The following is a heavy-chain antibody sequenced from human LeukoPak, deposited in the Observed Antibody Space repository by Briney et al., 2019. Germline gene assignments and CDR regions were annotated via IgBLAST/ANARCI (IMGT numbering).Heavy chain of an antibody. Sequence: KPSETLSLTCTVSGGSISSHYWSWIRQPPGKGLEWIGYIYYSGSTNYNPSLKSRVTISVDTSKNQFSLKLSSVTAADTAVYYCARRKVGATNYFDYWGQGTLVTVSS. CDR2: IYYSGST. CDR3: ARRKVGATNYFDY. J-gene: IGHJ4*02. D-gene: IGHD1-26*01. CDR1: GGSISSHY. V-gene: IGHV4-59*11.